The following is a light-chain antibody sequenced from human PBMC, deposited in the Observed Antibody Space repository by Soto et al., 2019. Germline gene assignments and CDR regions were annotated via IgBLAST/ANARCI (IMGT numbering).Light chain of an antibody. Sequence: EIVLTQSPGTLSLSPGERATLSCRATQSVSSNYLAWYQQKSGQAPRLLIYGASSRATGIPDRFSGGGSGTYLTLTTRRLEPEDFAVYFCVQNGGLHRRLGRGPKADI. CDR1: QSVSSNY. CDR3: VQNGGLHRR. V-gene: IGKV3-20*01. CDR2: GAS. J-gene: IGKJ3*01.